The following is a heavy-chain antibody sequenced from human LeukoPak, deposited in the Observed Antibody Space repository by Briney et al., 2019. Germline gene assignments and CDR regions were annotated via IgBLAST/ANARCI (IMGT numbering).Heavy chain of an antibody. CDR3: ARGLKETYNWFDT. Sequence: PSETLSLTCTVSGGSLSTNYWSWIRQSPGKGLEWIGYIYYTGTTKYNPSVRRRVSMSVDTSKNRFSLKMTSVTAADTAVYYCARGLKETYNWFDTWGLGTLVIVST. J-gene: IGHJ5*02. V-gene: IGHV4-59*01. CDR2: IYYTGTT. CDR1: GGSLSTNY.